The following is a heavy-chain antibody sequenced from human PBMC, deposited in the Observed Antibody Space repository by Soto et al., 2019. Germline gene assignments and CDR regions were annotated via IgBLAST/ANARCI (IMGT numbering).Heavy chain of an antibody. CDR1: GYTFTSYY. Sequence: QVQLVQSGAEVKKPGASVKVSCKASGYTFTSYYMHWVRQAPGQGLEWMGIINPSGGSTSYAQKFTGRVTMTMDTSTGTVYSELSSLRSEATAVYYCARDQLTGTGVYGMDVWGQGTTVNVSS. J-gene: IGHJ6*02. V-gene: IGHV1-46*01. CDR3: ARDQLTGTGVYGMDV. D-gene: IGHD1-7*01. CDR2: INPSGGST.